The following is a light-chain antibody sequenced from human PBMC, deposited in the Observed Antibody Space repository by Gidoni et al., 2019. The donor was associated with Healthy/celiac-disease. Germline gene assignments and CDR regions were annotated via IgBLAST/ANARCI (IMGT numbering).Light chain of an antibody. V-gene: IGKV3-11*01. J-gene: IGKJ3*01. CDR2: DAS. Sequence: EIVLTQPPATLSLSPGESATLSCRASQSVSSYLAWYQQKPGQAPRLLIYDASNRATGIPARFSGSGSGTDFTLTISSREPEDFAVYYCQQRSNWPRFTFGPGTKVDIK. CDR3: QQRSNWPRFT. CDR1: QSVSSY.